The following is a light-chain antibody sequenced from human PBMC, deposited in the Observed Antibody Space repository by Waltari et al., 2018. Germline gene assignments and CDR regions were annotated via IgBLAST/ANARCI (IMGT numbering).Light chain of an antibody. J-gene: IGKJ5*01. CDR1: QSLSDN. Sequence: EIVMTQSPATLSVSPGERATLSCRASQSLSDNLAWYQQKPGQAPRLLIYGASTRATCIPARFSGSGSATDFTLTISSLQSEDFAIYYCQQYNTWPPITFGRGTRLEIK. V-gene: IGKV3-15*01. CDR3: QQYNTWPPIT. CDR2: GAS.